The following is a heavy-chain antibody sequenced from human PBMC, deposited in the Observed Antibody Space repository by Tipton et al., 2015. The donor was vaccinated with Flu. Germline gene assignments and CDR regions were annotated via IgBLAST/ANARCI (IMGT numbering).Heavy chain of an antibody. CDR3: ARLTGGGSLISFYGMGL. V-gene: IGHV5-51*01. D-gene: IGHD2-15*01. CDR2: IYPGDSDT. J-gene: IGHJ6*02. Sequence: QLVQSRAEVKKPGESLKISCKGSGYSFSSYWIGWARQMPGKGLEWMGIIYPGDSDTRYNPSFQGHVTISANESISTAYLQWSSLKASATAMYYCARLTGGGSLISFYGMGLWGQGTSVTVSS. CDR1: GYSFSSYW.